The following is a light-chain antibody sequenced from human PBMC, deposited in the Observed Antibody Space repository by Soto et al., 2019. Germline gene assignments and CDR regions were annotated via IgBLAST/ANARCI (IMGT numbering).Light chain of an antibody. V-gene: IGLV2-14*01. CDR2: EVS. CDR3: TSYTSTSTLFV. J-gene: IGLJ1*01. CDR1: SSDVGGYNY. Sequence: QSALTQPASVSGSPGQSITISCTGTSSDVGGYNYVSWYQQHPGKAPKLMIYEVSNRPSGVSDRFSGSKSANTASLTISGLQAEDEADYSCTSYTSTSTLFVFGTGTKLTVL.